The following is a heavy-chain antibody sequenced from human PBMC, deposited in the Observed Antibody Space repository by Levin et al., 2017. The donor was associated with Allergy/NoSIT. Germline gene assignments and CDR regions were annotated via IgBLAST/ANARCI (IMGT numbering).Heavy chain of an antibody. CDR1: GDSISSYY. D-gene: IGHD6-13*01. V-gene: IGHV4-4*07. CDR2: IYTSGST. CDR3: ARQFRAAARDYYAMDV. J-gene: IGHJ6*02. Sequence: TTSETLSLTCTVSGDSISSYYWSWIRQPAGKGLEWIGRIYTSGSTNYSPSLKSRVTMSVDTSKNQFTLNLSSVTAADTAVYYCARQFRAAARDYYAMDVWGQGTTVTVSS.